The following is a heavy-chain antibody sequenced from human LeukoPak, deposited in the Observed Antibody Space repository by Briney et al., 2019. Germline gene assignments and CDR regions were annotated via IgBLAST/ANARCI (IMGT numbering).Heavy chain of an antibody. CDR2: MNPISGNT. V-gene: IGHV1-8*01. J-gene: IGHJ4*02. CDR1: GYTFSSYD. Sequence: ASVKVSCKASGYTFSSYDINWVRQATGQGLEWMGWMNPISGNTGYAPKFQGRVTITRGNSINTAYMDLTNLRSEDTAVYYCARGQSGRRFLADYWGQGTLVTVSS. D-gene: IGHD3-3*01. CDR3: ARGQSGRRFLADY.